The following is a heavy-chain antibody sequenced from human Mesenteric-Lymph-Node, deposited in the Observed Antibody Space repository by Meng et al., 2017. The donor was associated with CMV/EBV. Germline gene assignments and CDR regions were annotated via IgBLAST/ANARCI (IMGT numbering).Heavy chain of an antibody. V-gene: IGHV4-34*01. CDR2: INHSGST. Sequence: VYGGSFSGYYWSWIRQPPGKGLEWIGEINHSGSTNYNPSLKSRVTMSIDKSRNQVSLNLRSVTAADTAVYFCARDNRASGNYDWFDPWGQGTLVTVSS. CDR1: GGSFSGYY. D-gene: IGHD1-26*01. J-gene: IGHJ5*02. CDR3: ARDNRASGNYDWFDP.